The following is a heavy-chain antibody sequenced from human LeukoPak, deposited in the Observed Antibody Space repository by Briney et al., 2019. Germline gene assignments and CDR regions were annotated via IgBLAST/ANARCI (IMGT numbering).Heavy chain of an antibody. J-gene: IGHJ3*02. CDR1: GFTFSSYT. CDR2: ISSTGNTV. V-gene: IGHV3-48*02. CDR3: SKSYRRGATAHDAFDI. D-gene: IGHD1-26*01. Sequence: GGSLRLSCAASGFTFSSYTMNWVRQAPGKGLEWLSSISSTGNTVYYADSVKGRFTIFRDYAKNSLYLQINSLRDEDTAVYYRSKSYRRGATAHDAFDIWGQGTTVTVSS.